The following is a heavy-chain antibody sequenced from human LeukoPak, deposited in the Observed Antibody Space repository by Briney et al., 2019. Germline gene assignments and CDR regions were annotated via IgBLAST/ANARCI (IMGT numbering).Heavy chain of an antibody. CDR3: AGDGVGALPGDAFDI. V-gene: IGHV3-11*04. D-gene: IGHD6-6*01. CDR1: GFTFSDYY. Sequence: GGSLRLSCAASGFTFSDYYMSWIRQAPGKGLEWVSYISSSGSTIYYADSVKGRFTISRDNAKNSLYLQMHTLRAEDTAVYYCAGDGVGALPGDAFDIWSQGTLVTVSS. J-gene: IGHJ3*02. CDR2: ISSSGSTI.